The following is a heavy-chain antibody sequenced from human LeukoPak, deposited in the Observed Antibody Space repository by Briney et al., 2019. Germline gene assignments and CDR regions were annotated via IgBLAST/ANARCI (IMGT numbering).Heavy chain of an antibody. CDR3: ARVISSSGAFDI. V-gene: IGHV3-48*01. Sequence: PGGSLRLSCAVSGFSFFYTGMGWVRQAPGKGLEWVSYISSSSSTIYYADSVKGRFTISRDNAKNSLYLQMNSLRAEDTAVYYCARVISSSGAFDIWGQGTMVTVSS. CDR2: ISSSSSTI. J-gene: IGHJ3*02. CDR1: GFSFFYTG. D-gene: IGHD6-6*01.